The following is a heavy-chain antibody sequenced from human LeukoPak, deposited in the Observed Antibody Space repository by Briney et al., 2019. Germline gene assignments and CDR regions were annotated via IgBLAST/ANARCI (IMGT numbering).Heavy chain of an antibody. V-gene: IGHV1-18*01. Sequence: ASVKVSCKASGYTFTSYGISWVRQAPGQGLEWMGWISAYNGNTNYAQKLQGRVTMTTDTSTSTAYMELSSLRSEDTAVYYCARGWCSGGSCYSGDYYYMDVWGKGTTVTISS. CDR1: GYTFTSYG. J-gene: IGHJ6*03. D-gene: IGHD2-15*01. CDR3: ARGWCSGGSCYSGDYYYMDV. CDR2: ISAYNGNT.